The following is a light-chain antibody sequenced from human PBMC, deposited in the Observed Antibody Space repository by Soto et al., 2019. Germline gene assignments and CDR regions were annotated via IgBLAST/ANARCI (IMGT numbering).Light chain of an antibody. CDR1: QSVSGK. CDR2: DAS. CDR3: QQSNNWPWR. V-gene: IGKV3-15*01. Sequence: EVIMTQSPATLSVKPGERATLSCRASQSVSGKLAWYQQKPGQAPRLLIYDASTRATGIPARFSGSGSGTEFTLTISSLQSEDFAVYYCQQSNNWPWRFAHGTKVDIK. J-gene: IGKJ1*01.